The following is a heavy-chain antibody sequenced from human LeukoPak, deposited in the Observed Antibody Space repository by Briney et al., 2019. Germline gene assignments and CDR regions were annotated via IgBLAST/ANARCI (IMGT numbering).Heavy chain of an antibody. CDR1: GFTFSSYA. CDR3: ARSLAAAGPNWFDP. J-gene: IGHJ5*02. D-gene: IGHD6-13*01. Sequence: GGSLRLSCAASGFTFSSYAMSWVRQAPGKGQEWVSAISGSGGSTYYADSVKGRFTISRDNSKNTLYLQMNSLRAEDTAVYYCARSLAAAGPNWFDPWGQGTLVTVSS. V-gene: IGHV3-23*01. CDR2: ISGSGGST.